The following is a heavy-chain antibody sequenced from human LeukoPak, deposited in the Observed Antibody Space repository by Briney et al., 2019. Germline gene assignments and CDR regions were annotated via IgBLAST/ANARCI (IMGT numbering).Heavy chain of an antibody. CDR3: TRRGTWSGSIALDY. J-gene: IGHJ4*02. CDR1: GFTFSSRD. V-gene: IGHV3-49*04. Sequence: GGSLRLSCVASGFTFSSRDWMTWVRQAPGKGLEWVGFIRSKAYGGTTEYAASVKGRFTISRDDSKSIAYLQMNSLKTEDTAVYYCTRRGTWSGSIALDYWGQGTLVTVSA. D-gene: IGHD3-10*01. CDR2: IRSKAYGGTT.